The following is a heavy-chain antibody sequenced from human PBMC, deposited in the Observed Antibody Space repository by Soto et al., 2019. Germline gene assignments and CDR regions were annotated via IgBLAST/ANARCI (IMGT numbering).Heavy chain of an antibody. V-gene: IGHV3-33*01. CDR2: VWYDGGNK. Sequence: QVQLVESGGGVVQPGRSLRLSCAASGFTFSSYGMHWVRQAPGKGLEWVALVWYDGGNKYYADSVKGRFTISRDNSKNTLYRKRNSLRDEDTAVYYCVRAAGYSGNDYVYYYGMDVWGQGTTVTVSS. CDR1: GFTFSSYG. J-gene: IGHJ6*02. D-gene: IGHD5-12*01. CDR3: VRAAGYSGNDYVYYYGMDV.